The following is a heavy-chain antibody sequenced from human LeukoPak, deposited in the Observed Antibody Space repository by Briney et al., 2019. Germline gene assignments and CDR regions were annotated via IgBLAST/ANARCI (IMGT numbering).Heavy chain of an antibody. D-gene: IGHD6-19*01. V-gene: IGHV1-18*01. Sequence: ASVTVSFTASGYSFMSYGMTWVRQTPGQGLEWMGWISTHNGNTKYAQKFQDRVTMTTDTSTSTVYMELRSLRFDDTATYYCARGDSSGWPWGQGTSVTVSS. CDR3: ARGDSSGWP. CDR1: GYSFMSYG. CDR2: ISTHNGNT. J-gene: IGHJ5*02.